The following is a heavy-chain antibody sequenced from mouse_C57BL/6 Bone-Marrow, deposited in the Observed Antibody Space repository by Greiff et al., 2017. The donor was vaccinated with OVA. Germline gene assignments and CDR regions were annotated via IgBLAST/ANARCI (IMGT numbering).Heavy chain of an antibody. V-gene: IGHV6-3*01. D-gene: IGHD2-1*01. J-gene: IGHJ3*01. CDR3: TFYPWFAY. Sequence: EVKLVESGGGLVQPGGSMKLSCVASGFTFSNYWMNWVRQSPEKGLEWVAQIRLKSDNYATHYAESVKGRFTISRDDSKSSVYLQMNNLRAEDTGIYYCTFYPWFAYWGQGTLVTVSA. CDR1: GFTFSNYW. CDR2: IRLKSDNYAT.